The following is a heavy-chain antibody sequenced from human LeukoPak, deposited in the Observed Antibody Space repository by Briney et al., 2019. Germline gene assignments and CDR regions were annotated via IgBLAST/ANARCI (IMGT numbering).Heavy chain of an antibody. CDR1: AYTFTSYD. CDR2: MNPNSGNT. J-gene: IGHJ3*02. V-gene: IGHV1-8*01. Sequence: ASVKVSCKASAYTFTSYDINWVRQATGQGLEWMGWMNPNSGNTGYAQKFQGRDTMTRNTSISTAYMELSSLTSEDTAVYYCARVREVWWNPHDAFDIWGQGTRVTVSS. CDR3: ARVREVWWNPHDAFDI. D-gene: IGHD2-21*01.